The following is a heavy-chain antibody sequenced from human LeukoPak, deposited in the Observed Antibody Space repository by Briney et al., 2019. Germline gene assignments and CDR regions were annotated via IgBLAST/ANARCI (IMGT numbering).Heavy chain of an antibody. CDR2: ISGSGGNT. CDR3: ARGPDRVYYYDSSGYSFDY. Sequence: PGGSLRLSCGASGFTFSNYAMSWVRHAPGKGLEWVSAISGSGGNTYYADSVKGRFTISRDNSKNTLYLQMNSLRADDTAVYYCARGPDRVYYYDSSGYSFDYWGQGTLVTVSS. J-gene: IGHJ4*02. CDR1: GFTFSNYA. D-gene: IGHD3-22*01. V-gene: IGHV3-23*01.